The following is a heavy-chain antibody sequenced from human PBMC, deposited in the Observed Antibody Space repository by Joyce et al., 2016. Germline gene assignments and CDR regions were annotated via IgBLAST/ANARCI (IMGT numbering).Heavy chain of an antibody. D-gene: IGHD6-25*01. J-gene: IGHJ4*02. Sequence: QVQLVESGGGVVQPGRSLRLSCAASGLTLSNYGVHWVRQDPSKGLEWVAVISYDGIYKYYADSVKGRFTISRDNSKNTVFLEMNSLRTEDTAVYYCAKILTATYSSGWFLDYWGQGTLVTVSS. V-gene: IGHV3-30*18. CDR3: AKILTATYSSGWFLDY. CDR2: ISYDGIYK. CDR1: GLTLSNYG.